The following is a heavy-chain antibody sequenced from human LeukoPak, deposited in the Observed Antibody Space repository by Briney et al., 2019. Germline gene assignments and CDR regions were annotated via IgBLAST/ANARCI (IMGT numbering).Heavy chain of an antibody. CDR3: ARDKGISDYGDYGYYYGMDV. CDR1: GYTFTSYY. Sequence: ASVKVSCKASGYTFTSYYMHWVRQAPGQGLEWMGIINPSGGSTSYAQKFQGRVTMTRDTSTSTVYMELSGLRSEDTAVYYCARDKGISDYGDYGYYYGMDVWGQGTTVTVSS. D-gene: IGHD4-17*01. J-gene: IGHJ6*02. CDR2: INPSGGST. V-gene: IGHV1-46*01.